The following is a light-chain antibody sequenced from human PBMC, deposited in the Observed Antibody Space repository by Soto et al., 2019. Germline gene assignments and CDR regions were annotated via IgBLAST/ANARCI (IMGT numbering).Light chain of an antibody. CDR2: WAS. Sequence: DTVMTQSPDSLTVSLGERATINCKSSQRVLYTAINKNYLGWYQQKPGQPPKLLIYWASTRASGVPDRFIGSASGTDFTLTISSLQPEDAAVYYCQQYFTTPITFGQGTRLEIK. J-gene: IGKJ5*01. CDR3: QQYFTTPIT. CDR1: QRVLYTAINKNY. V-gene: IGKV4-1*01.